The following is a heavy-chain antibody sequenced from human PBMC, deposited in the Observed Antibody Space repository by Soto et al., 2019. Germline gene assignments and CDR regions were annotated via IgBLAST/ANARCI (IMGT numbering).Heavy chain of an antibody. V-gene: IGHV4-30-2*01. CDR3: ARVPYY. CDR1: GGSISSGGYS. CDR2: MYHSGST. D-gene: IGHD2-2*01. J-gene: IGHJ4*02. Sequence: QLQLQESGSGLVKPSQTLSLTCAASGGSISSGGYSWSWTRQPPGKGLEWIGYMYHSGSTYYNPSLKRRVTISIDRSKNQFSLKLSSVTAADTSLYYCARVPYYWVQGMRVTVSS.